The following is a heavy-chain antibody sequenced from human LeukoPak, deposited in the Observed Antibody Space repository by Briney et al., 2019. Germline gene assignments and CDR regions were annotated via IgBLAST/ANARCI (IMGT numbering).Heavy chain of an antibody. V-gene: IGHV5-51*01. CDR3: ARYEGSSWYYFDS. CDR1: GYSFTHYW. J-gene: IGHJ4*02. CDR2: IYPGDSDT. Sequence: GESLKISCRGSGYSFTHYWIGWVRQMPGKGLESMGIIYPGDSDTRYSPSFQGQVTISADKSISTAYLQLYNLKASDTAIYYCARYEGSSWYYFDSWGQGTLVTVSS. D-gene: IGHD6-13*01.